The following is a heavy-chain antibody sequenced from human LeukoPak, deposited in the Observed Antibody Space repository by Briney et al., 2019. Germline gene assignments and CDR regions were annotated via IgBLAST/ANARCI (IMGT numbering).Heavy chain of an antibody. J-gene: IGHJ4*02. CDR3: ARDAYYYDSSGYPS. CDR1: GGSISSSSYF. CDR2: IYYSGST. V-gene: IGHV4-39*07. Sequence: SETLSLTCTVSGGSISSSSYFWGWLRQPPGKGLEWIASIYYSGSTYYNPSLKSRVTISLDTSKNQFSLKLSSVTAADTAVYYCARDAYYYDSSGYPSWGQGTLVTVSS. D-gene: IGHD3-22*01.